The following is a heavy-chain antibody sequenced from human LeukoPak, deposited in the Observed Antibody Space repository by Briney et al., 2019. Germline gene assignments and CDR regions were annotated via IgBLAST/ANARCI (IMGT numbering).Heavy chain of an antibody. CDR2: IYGGGSS. V-gene: IGHV3-66*01. Sequence: TGGSLRLSCEAAGFSISGTYMSWVRQTPGRGLEWVSVIYGGGSSYSADSVRGRFIISRDDSKNTVSLQMNNLRLEDTGLYFCARDFVNYLENTGYFPFDLWGQGTRVTASS. CDR1: GFSISGTY. D-gene: IGHD3-9*01. J-gene: IGHJ4*02. CDR3: ARDFVNYLENTGYFPFDL.